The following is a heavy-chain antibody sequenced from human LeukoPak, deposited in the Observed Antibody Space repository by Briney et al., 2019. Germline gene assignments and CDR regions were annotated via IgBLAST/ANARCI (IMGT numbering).Heavy chain of an antibody. D-gene: IGHD5-12*01. V-gene: IGHV3-48*04. J-gene: IGHJ4*02. CDR1: GFTFSSYG. CDR3: ASADGEGYSGYDYYFDY. Sequence: GGSLRLSCAASGFTFSSYGMHWVRQAPGKGLEWVSYISSSSSTIYYADSVKGRFTISRDNAKNSLYLQMNSLRAEDTAVYYCASADGEGYSGYDYYFDYWGQGTLVTVSS. CDR2: ISSSSSTI.